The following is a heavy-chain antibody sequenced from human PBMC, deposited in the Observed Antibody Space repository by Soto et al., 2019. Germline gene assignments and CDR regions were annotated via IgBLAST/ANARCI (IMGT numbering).Heavy chain of an antibody. V-gene: IGHV1-18*04. CDR1: GYTFSKYD. CDR2: ISPNSGRA. D-gene: IGHD3-3*01. J-gene: IGHJ4*02. Sequence: QVQLVQSGAEMKRPGASVKVSCKASGYTFSKYDVSWVRQAPGQGLEWLGLISPNSGRASYSEKFQGRVTMNTDTPTTTASLDLRSRRSDETAVYYCVRQYFDFWTDYPDFDHWGQGTLVTVSS. CDR3: VRQYFDFWTDYPDFDH.